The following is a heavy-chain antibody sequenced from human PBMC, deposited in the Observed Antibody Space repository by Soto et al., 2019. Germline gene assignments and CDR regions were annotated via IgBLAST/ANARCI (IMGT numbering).Heavy chain of an antibody. V-gene: IGHV3-30-3*01. D-gene: IGHD3-10*01. CDR1: GFTFSSYA. J-gene: IGHJ4*02. CDR2: ISYDGSNK. CDR3: ARDREDGSGSYYDY. Sequence: QVQLVESGGGVVQPGRSLRLSCAASGFTFSSYAMHWVRQAPGKGLEWVAVISYDGSNKYYADSVKGRFTISRDNSKNTLYLQMNSRRAEDTAVYYCARDREDGSGSYYDYWGQGTLVTVSS.